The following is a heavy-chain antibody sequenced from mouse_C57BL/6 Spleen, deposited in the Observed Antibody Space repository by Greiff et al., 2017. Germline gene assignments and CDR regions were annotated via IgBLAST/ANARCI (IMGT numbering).Heavy chain of an antibody. CDR2: IYPRSGNT. D-gene: IGHD1-1*01. J-gene: IGHJ4*01. CDR3: ARSYYGSSYGYYAMDY. Sequence: QVQLQQSGAELARPGASEKLSCKASGYTFTSYGISWVKQRTGQGLEWIGEIYPRSGNTYYNEKFKGKATLTADKSSSTAYMELRSLTSEDSAVYFCARSYYGSSYGYYAMDYWGQGTSVTVSS. CDR1: GYTFTSYG. V-gene: IGHV1-81*01.